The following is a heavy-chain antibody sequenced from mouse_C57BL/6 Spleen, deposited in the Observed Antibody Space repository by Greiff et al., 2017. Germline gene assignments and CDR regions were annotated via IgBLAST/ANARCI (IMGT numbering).Heavy chain of an antibody. CDR3: TRDYGSRYYFDY. V-gene: IGHV1-15*01. D-gene: IGHD1-1*01. CDR2: IDPETGGT. J-gene: IGHJ2*01. Sequence: VKLQESGAELVRPGASVTLSCKASGYTFTDYEMHWVKQTPVHGLEWIGAIDPETGGTAYNQKFKGKAILTADKSSSTAYMELRSLTSEASAVYYCTRDYGSRYYFDYWGQGTTLTVAS. CDR1: GYTFTDYE.